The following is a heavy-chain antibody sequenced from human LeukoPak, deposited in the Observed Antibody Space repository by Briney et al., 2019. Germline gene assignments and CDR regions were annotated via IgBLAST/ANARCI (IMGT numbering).Heavy chain of an antibody. J-gene: IGHJ4*02. CDR1: GFTFSSYA. CDR3: AKDSSSIVGATRPSPFDY. V-gene: IGHV3-23*01. CDR2: ISGSGGST. D-gene: IGHD1-26*01. Sequence: GGPLRLSCAASGFTFSSYAMSWVRQAPGKGLEWVSAISGSGGSTYYADSVKGRFTISRDNSKNTLYLQMNSLRAEDTAVYYCAKDSSSIVGATRPSPFDYWGQGTLVTVSS.